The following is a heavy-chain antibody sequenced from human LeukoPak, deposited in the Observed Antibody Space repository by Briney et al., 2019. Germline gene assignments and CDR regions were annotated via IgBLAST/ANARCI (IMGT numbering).Heavy chain of an antibody. CDR2: IKQDGSEK. V-gene: IGHV3-7*01. Sequence: GGSLRLSCAASGFTFSSYWMSWVRQAPGKGLEWGANIKQDGSEKYYVDSVKGRFTISRDNAKNSLYLQMNSLRAEDTAVYYCAKDRRTTVVTAYFDYWGQGTLATVSS. CDR1: GFTFSSYW. CDR3: AKDRRTTVVTAYFDY. J-gene: IGHJ4*02. D-gene: IGHD4-23*01.